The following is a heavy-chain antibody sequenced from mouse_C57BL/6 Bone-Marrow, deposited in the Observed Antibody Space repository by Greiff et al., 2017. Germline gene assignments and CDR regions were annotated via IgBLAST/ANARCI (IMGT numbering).Heavy chain of an antibody. D-gene: IGHD1-1*01. J-gene: IGHJ4*01. V-gene: IGHV1-55*01. CDR1: GYTFTSYW. Sequence: QVQLQQPGAELVKPGASVKMSCKASGYTFTSYWITWVKQRPGQGLEWIGDIYPGSGSTNYNEKFKSKATLTVDTSSSTAYMQLSSLTSEDSAVYYCASNYYYGSSYIYYAMDYWGQGTSVTVSS. CDR2: IYPGSGST. CDR3: ASNYYYGSSYIYYAMDY.